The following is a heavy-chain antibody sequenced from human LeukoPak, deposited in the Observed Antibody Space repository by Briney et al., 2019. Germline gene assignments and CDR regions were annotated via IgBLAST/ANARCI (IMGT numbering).Heavy chain of an antibody. CDR3: ASRGIAAAGTWHDY. D-gene: IGHD6-13*01. V-gene: IGHV3-21*01. CDR2: ISSSSSYI. Sequence: GGSLRLSCAASGFTFSSYSMNWVRQAPGKGLEWVSSISSSSSYIYYADSVKGRFTISRDNAKNSLYLQMNSLRAEDTAVYYCASRGIAAAGTWHDYWGQGTLITVSS. J-gene: IGHJ4*02. CDR1: GFTFSSYS.